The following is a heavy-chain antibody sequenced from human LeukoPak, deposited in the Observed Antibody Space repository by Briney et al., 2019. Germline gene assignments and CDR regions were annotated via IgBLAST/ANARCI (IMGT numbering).Heavy chain of an antibody. D-gene: IGHD6-25*01. CDR3: ARGAAWLLWFDP. Sequence: GASVKLSCKASGYTFTGYYMHWGRQAPGQGLEGMGWINPNSAGTNYAQKLQGRVTMTTDTSTSTAYMEQRRLRSDDTAVYYCARGAAWLLWFDPWGQGTLVTVSS. CDR2: INPNSAGT. J-gene: IGHJ5*02. CDR1: GYTFTGYY. V-gene: IGHV1-2*02.